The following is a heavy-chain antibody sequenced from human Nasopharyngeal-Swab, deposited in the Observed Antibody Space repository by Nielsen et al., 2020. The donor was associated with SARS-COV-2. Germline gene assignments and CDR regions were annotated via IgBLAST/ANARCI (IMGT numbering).Heavy chain of an antibody. V-gene: IGHV4-61*02. J-gene: IGHJ3*02. D-gene: IGHD5-24*01. Sequence: SETLSPTCTVSGGSISSGSYYWSWIRQPAGKGLEWIGRIYTSGSTNYNPSLKSRVTISVDTSKNQFSLKLSSVTAADTAVYYCARSRDGYNMYAFDIWGQGTMVTVSS. CDR3: ARSRDGYNMYAFDI. CDR1: GGSISSGSYY. CDR2: IYTSGST.